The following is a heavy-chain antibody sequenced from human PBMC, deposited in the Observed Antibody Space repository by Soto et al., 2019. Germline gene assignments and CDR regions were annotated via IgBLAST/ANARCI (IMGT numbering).Heavy chain of an antibody. J-gene: IGHJ4*02. CDR1: GFTFSSYA. Sequence: QVQLVESGGGVVQPGRSLRLSCAASGFTFSSYAMHWVRQAPGKGLEWAAVISYDGSNKYYADSVKGRFTISRDNSKNTRYVEVNSLRAENTAVYYGARDGGEGYTYPYWGGGPLYAVSS. CDR3: ARDGGEGYTYPY. D-gene: IGHD2-2*02. CDR2: ISYDGSNK. V-gene: IGHV3-30-3*01.